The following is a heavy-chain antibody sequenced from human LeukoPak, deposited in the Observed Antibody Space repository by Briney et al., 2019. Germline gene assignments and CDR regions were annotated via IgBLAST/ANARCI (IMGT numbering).Heavy chain of an antibody. V-gene: IGHV3-7*04. CDR1: GFTFGNYA. CDR3: ARDFYYYDSSGYYKH. CDR2: IKQDGSET. J-gene: IGHJ1*01. Sequence: GGSLRLSCAASGFTFGNYAMSWVRQAPGKGLEWVANIKQDGSETYYVDSVKGRFTISRDNAKSSVLLQMNSLRVEDTAVYYCARDFYYYDSSGYYKHWGQGTLVTVSS. D-gene: IGHD3-22*01.